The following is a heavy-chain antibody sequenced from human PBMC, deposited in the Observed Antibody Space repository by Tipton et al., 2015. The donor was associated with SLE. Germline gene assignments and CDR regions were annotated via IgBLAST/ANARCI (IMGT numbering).Heavy chain of an antibody. J-gene: IGHJ4*02. Sequence: SLRLSCVGSGFTFSYHVINWVRQAPGKGLEWVSTISGRGTFYTDSVRGRFTISRDDSKDTAYLQMSSLRVEDTALYYCVQGGGCVGDTCWYLHNWGQGALVTVSS. CDR2: ISGRGT. D-gene: IGHD2-21*02. V-gene: IGHV3-23*01. CDR1: GFTFSYHV. CDR3: VQGGGCVGDTCWYLHN.